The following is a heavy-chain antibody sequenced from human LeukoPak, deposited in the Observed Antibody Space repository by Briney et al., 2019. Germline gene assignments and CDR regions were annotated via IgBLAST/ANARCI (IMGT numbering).Heavy chain of an antibody. D-gene: IGHD4-11*01. CDR2: IYNGGTT. CDR1: GDSFISTRYY. Sequence: SETLSLTCTVAGDSFISTRYYWAWIRQSPGKELEWIGNIYNGGTTIYNPSLKSRVTISVDTSKKQFSLSLRSLTAADTAVYYCARGNAQYDAFDIWGQGTMVTVSS. V-gene: IGHV4-39*07. CDR3: ARGNAQYDAFDI. J-gene: IGHJ3*02.